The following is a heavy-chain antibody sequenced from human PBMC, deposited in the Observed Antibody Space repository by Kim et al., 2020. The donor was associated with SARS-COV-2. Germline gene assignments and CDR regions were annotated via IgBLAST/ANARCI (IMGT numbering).Heavy chain of an antibody. CDR3: AKDMVAVAGTYYGMDV. D-gene: IGHD6-19*01. Sequence: TVQGRFTISRDNSKSSLYLQMNSLRTEDTALYYCAKDMVAVAGTYYGMDVWGQGTTVTVSS. V-gene: IGHV3-43*01. J-gene: IGHJ6*02.